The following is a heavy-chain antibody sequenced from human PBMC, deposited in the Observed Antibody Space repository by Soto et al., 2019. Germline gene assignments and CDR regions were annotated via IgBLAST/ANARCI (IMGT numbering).Heavy chain of an antibody. D-gene: IGHD5-12*01. Sequence: PGGSLRLSCAASGFTFSSSDMHWVRQAPGKGLEWVSGIRGSGINSYYADSVKGRFTISRDNSRNTLHLQMNSLRAEDTAVYYCARKAVSITAYYFDYWGHGTLVTVSS. CDR1: GFTFSSSD. CDR2: IRGSGINS. CDR3: ARKAVSITAYYFDY. J-gene: IGHJ4*01. V-gene: IGHV3-23*01.